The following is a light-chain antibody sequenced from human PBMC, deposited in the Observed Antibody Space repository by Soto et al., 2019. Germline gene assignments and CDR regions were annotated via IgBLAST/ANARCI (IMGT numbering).Light chain of an antibody. J-gene: IGKJ4*01. CDR3: QQYNKWPLT. V-gene: IGKV3-15*01. CDR2: GAS. Sequence: EIVMTQSPGTLSVSPGERATLSCRASQTVWSTLAWYQQRPGQAPRLLIYGASTRATGIPARFSGSGSGTEFTLSIGSLQSEDFAVYYCQQYNKWPLTFGGGTKVEIK. CDR1: QTVWST.